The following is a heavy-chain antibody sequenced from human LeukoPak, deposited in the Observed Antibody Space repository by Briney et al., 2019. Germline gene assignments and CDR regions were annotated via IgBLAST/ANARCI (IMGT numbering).Heavy chain of an antibody. CDR3: ARQVEGYSSSWFV. D-gene: IGHD6-13*01. CDR2: IYPRDSDT. Sequence: GESLKISCKASGYSFTTTTYWIGWVRQVRGKGLECMGIIYPRDSDTRYSPSFQGQVTISADKYINTAYLQWSSLKATDTAMYYCARQVEGYSSSWFVWGQGTLVTVPS. J-gene: IGHJ4*02. V-gene: IGHV5-51*01. CDR1: GYSFTTTTYW.